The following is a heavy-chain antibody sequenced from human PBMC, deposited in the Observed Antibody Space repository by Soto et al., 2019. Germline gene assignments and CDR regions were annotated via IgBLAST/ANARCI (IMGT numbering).Heavy chain of an antibody. V-gene: IGHV4-4*02. CDR2: IYHSGST. Sequence: SETMSLTCAVSGGSISSSNWWSWVSQPPGKGLEWIGEIYHSGSTNYNPSLKSRVTISVDKSKNQFSLKLSSVTAADTAAYYCARASYNWNYVGEDYYYYYGMDVWGQGTTVTVSS. J-gene: IGHJ6*02. CDR3: ARASYNWNYVGEDYYYYYGMDV. D-gene: IGHD1-7*01. CDR1: GGSISSSNW.